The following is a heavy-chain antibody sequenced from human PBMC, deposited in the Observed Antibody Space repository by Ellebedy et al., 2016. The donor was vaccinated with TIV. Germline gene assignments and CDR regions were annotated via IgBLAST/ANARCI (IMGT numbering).Heavy chain of an antibody. CDR2: ISAYNGNT. J-gene: IGHJ6*02. CDR3: ARGGVLLYWPIYYYGMDG. D-gene: IGHD2-2*02. CDR1: GYTFTSYG. V-gene: IGHV1-18*01. Sequence: ASVKVSXXASGYTFTSYGISWVRQAPGQGLEWMGWISAYNGNTNYAQKLQGRVTMTRNTSISTAYMELSSLRSEDTAVYYCARGGVLLYWPIYYYGMDGWGQGTTVTVSS.